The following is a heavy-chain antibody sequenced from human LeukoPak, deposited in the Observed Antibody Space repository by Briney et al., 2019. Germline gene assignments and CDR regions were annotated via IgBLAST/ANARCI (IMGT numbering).Heavy chain of an antibody. D-gene: IGHD6-13*01. CDR2: ITATSGSL. J-gene: IGHJ3*02. CDR1: NFSFGYYG. V-gene: IGHV3-21*06. CDR3: ARDYYGSSRHAFDI. Sequence: GGSLRLSCTGSNFSFGYYGMNWVRQTPGKGLEWLSCITATSGSLYYADSVKGRFTISRDNAKNSLYLQLNSLRADDTAVYYCARDYYGSSRHAFDIWGQGTMVTVST.